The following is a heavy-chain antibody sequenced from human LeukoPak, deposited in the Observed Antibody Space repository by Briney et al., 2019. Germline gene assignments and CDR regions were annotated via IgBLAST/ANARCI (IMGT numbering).Heavy chain of an antibody. CDR2: ISAYNGNT. D-gene: IGHD2-2*02. CDR1: GYTFTSYG. J-gene: IGHJ6*03. CDR3: ARGRYCSSTSCYKEAYYYYYYMDV. Sequence: ASVKVSCKASGYTFTSYGISWVRQAPGQGLEWMGWISAYNGNTNCAQKLQGRVTMTTDTSTSTAYMELRSLRSDDTAVYYCARGRYCSSTSCYKEAYYYYYYMDVWGKGTTVTVSS. V-gene: IGHV1-18*01.